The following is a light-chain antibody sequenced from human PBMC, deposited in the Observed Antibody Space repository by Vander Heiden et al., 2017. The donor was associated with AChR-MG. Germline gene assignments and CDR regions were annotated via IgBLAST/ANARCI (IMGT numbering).Light chain of an antibody. CDR3: QSYDSSLSAPYV. J-gene: IGLJ1*01. V-gene: IGLV1-40*01. Sequence: QSVPTQPPSVSGAPGQSVPIPCTGRSPNTWAGYEVPWSQPLPGTAPKLLIYANTNRPSGVPDRFSASKSATSASLAITGLQAADEADYYCQSYDSSLSAPYVYGTGTKVTVL. CDR1: SPNTWAGYE. CDR2: ANT.